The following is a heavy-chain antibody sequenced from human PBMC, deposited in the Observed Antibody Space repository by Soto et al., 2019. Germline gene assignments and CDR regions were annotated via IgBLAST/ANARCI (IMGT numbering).Heavy chain of an antibody. J-gene: IGHJ6*02. CDR1: GDSFNDYA. D-gene: IGHD3-16*01. Sequence: VQLEQSDTEVRKPGSSVTLSCKTSGDSFNDYAISWVRQAPGQGREWMGGILPILNLVRYAEKFQGRVTISATDSTGTAYLEVTRLRSEDTATYNGATATESTPGGRLDVWGLGTTVSVSS. CDR2: ILPILNLV. CDR3: ATATESTPGGRLDV. V-gene: IGHV1-69*01.